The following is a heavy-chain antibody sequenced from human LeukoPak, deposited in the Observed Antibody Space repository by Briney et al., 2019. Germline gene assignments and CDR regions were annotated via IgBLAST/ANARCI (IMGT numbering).Heavy chain of an antibody. V-gene: IGHV1-3*01. CDR2: INAGNGDT. D-gene: IGHD4-17*01. CDR3: ARDVSDYGDYPRYYFDY. CDR1: GYTFTSYA. Sequence: ASVKVSCKASGYTFTSYAMHWVRQAPGQRLEWMGWINAGNGDTKYSQKFQGRVTITRDTSASTAYMELSSLRSEDTAVYYCARDVSDYGDYPRYYFDYWGQGTLVTVSS. J-gene: IGHJ4*02.